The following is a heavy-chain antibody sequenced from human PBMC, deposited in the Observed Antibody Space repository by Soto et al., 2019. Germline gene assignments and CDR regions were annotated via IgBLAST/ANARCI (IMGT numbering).Heavy chain of an antibody. CDR3: ARVGPGTTRNNRFDP. CDR2: ISAYNGNT. J-gene: IGHJ5*02. CDR1: GYTFTSYG. D-gene: IGHD1-1*01. V-gene: IGHV1-18*04. Sequence: VASVKVSCKASGYTFTSYGISWVRQAPGQGLEWMGWISAYNGNTNYAQKLQGRVTMTTDTSTSTAYMELRSLRSDDTAVYYCARVGPGTTRNNRFDPWGQGILVTVSS.